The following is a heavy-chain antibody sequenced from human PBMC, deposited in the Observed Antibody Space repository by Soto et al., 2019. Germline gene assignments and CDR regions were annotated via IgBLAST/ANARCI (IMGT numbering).Heavy chain of an antibody. D-gene: IGHD1-1*01. Sequence: GGSLGLCCAASGVTFSSFGMAWVRQAPGKGLEWVSAISGSGDSSYYADSVKGRFTISRDNPKNTLFLQMDSLRAEDTAVYYCAKVGTGSFSHKHHFEHWGQGTQVTVSS. CDR3: AKVGTGSFSHKHHFEH. V-gene: IGHV3-23*01. J-gene: IGHJ4*02. CDR2: ISGSGDSS. CDR1: GVTFSSFG.